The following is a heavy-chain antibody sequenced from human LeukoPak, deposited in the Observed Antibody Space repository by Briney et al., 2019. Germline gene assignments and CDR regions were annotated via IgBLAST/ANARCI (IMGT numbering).Heavy chain of an antibody. CDR1: RGSFNTFY. CDR2: INRYGSA. J-gene: IGHJ4*02. CDR3: ARDSPYSPHDS. D-gene: IGHD4-11*01. V-gene: IGHV4-34*01. Sequence: KPSETLSLTCAVYRGSFNTFYWSWIRQPPGKGLEWIGQINRYGSANYNPSLKSRVAISLDTSKNQFSLKVTSVTAADTAIYYCARDSPYSPHDSWGQGTLVTVSS.